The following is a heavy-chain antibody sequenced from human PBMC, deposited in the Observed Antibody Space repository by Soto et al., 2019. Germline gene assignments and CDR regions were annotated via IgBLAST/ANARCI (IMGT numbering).Heavy chain of an antibody. D-gene: IGHD4-17*01. CDR2: IYYSGST. Sequence: QVQLQESGPGLVKPSQTLSLTCTVSGGSISSGGYYWSWIRQHPGKGLEWIGYIYYSGSTYYNPSXXSRVTISVDTXXNXFXXKLSSVTAADTAVYYCARTYGDYARGYYYYYGMDVWGQGTTVTVSS. CDR1: GGSISSGGYY. CDR3: ARTYGDYARGYYYYYGMDV. V-gene: IGHV4-31*03. J-gene: IGHJ6*02.